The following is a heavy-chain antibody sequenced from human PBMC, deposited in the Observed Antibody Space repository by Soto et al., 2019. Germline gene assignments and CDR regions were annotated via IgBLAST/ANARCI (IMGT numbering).Heavy chain of an antibody. J-gene: IGHJ4*02. CDR1: GNTFTSYD. D-gene: IGHD3-10*01. V-gene: IGHV1-8*01. CDR2: INPNSGNI. CDR3: ARGRASGSYYLLDY. Sequence: ASVKVSCKASGNTFTSYDINWVRQATGHGLEWMGWINPNSGNIGYAQKFQGRVTMTRDTTIRTAYMEVSRLRSDDTAVYYCARGRASGSYYLLDYWGQGTLVTVSS.